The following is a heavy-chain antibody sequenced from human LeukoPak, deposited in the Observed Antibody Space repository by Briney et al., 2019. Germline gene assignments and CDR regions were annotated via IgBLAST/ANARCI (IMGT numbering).Heavy chain of an antibody. CDR1: GGSFSGYY. V-gene: IGHV4-34*01. D-gene: IGHD4-17*01. CDR2: INHSGST. CDR3: GRGEHGDYFGYYFDY. Sequence: SETLSLTCAVYGGSFSGYYWSWIRQPPGKGLEWIGEINHSGSTNYNPSLKSRVTISVDTSKNQFSLKLSSVTAADTAVYYCGRGEHGDYFGYYFDYWGQGTLVTVSS. J-gene: IGHJ4*02.